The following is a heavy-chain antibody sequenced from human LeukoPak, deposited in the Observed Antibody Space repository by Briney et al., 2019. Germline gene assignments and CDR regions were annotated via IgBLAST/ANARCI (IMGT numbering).Heavy chain of an antibody. CDR3: AREYCSGGSCYSYYYYYYMDV. CDR1: GFTFSSYW. J-gene: IGHJ6*03. D-gene: IGHD2-15*01. V-gene: IGHV3-7*01. CDR2: IKQDGSEK. Sequence: QPGGSLRLSCAASGFTFSSYWMSWVRQAPGKGLEWVANIKQDGSEKYYVGSVKGRFTISRDNAMNSLYLQMNSLRAEDTAVYYCAREYCSGGSCYSYYYYYYMDVWGKGTTVTVSS.